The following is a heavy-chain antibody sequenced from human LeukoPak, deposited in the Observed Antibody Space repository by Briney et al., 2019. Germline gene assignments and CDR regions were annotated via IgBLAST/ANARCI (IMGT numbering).Heavy chain of an antibody. CDR3: ASTRLWFGELFPSFFDY. V-gene: IGHV1-8*01. Sequence: ASVKVSCKASGYTFTSYDINWVRQAPGQGLEWMGWMNSNSGNTGYAQKFQGRVTMTRNTSISTAYMELSSLRSEDTAVYYCASTRLWFGELFPSFFDYWGQGTLVTVSS. D-gene: IGHD3-10*01. CDR1: GYTFTSYD. CDR2: MNSNSGNT. J-gene: IGHJ4*02.